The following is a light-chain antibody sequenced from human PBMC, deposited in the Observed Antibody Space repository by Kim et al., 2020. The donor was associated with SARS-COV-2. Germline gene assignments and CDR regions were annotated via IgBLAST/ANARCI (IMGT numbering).Light chain of an antibody. CDR3: QKYNSGPWT. Sequence: ASVGDRGTTTRRTSQDMANSLAGYQQNPGKVPQVLIYAASTVQSGVPSRFSGSGSGTEFPLTIGSLQTEDVATYYCQKYNSGPWTFGPGTKVDI. V-gene: IGKV1-27*01. CDR2: AAS. CDR1: QDMANS. J-gene: IGKJ1*01.